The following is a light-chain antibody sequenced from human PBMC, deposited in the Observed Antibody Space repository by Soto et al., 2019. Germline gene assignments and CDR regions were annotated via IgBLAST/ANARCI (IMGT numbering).Light chain of an antibody. CDR1: QSINTW. CDR2: KAS. Sequence: DNTRTQSPSRLSASVGDRVTMACRASQSINTWLAWYQHKPGKAPKLLIYKASSLEGGVPSRFSGSGSGTEFTLTISSLQPDDFATYYCQQYNTYSRTFGQGTRLEI. CDR3: QQYNTYSRT. V-gene: IGKV1-5*03. J-gene: IGKJ5*01.